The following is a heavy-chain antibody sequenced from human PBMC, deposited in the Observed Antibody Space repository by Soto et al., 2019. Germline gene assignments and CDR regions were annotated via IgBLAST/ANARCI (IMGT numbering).Heavy chain of an antibody. V-gene: IGHV1-69*06. CDR3: ARYWNAGTLYGAFDI. CDR1: GGSFNNYV. J-gene: IGHJ3*02. CDR2: IIPNYEAA. D-gene: IGHD4-17*01. Sequence: QVQLVQSGAEVRKPGSSVKVSCEASGGSFNNYVISWLRQAPGQGLEWMGGIIPNYEAANYAQKFRGRLTITADKXXXXXYMELNSLRPEDTATYYCARYWNAGTLYGAFDIWGQGTTVIVS.